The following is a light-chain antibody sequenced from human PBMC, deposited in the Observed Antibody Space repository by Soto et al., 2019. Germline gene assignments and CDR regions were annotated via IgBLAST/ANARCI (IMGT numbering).Light chain of an antibody. Sequence: DIQMTQSPSSLSASVGDRVTITCQASQDISSSLNWYQHKPGKAPKLLIYDASILEAGVPSRFSGSGSGTDFTLTISSLQPEDFATYFCLQHSDYPFTFGQGTRLEI. CDR1: QDISSS. CDR3: LQHSDYPFT. V-gene: IGKV1-33*01. J-gene: IGKJ2*01. CDR2: DAS.